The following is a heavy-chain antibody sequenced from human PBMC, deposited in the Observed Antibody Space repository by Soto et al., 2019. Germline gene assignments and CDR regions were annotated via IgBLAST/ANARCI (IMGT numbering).Heavy chain of an antibody. CDR2: ISYDGSYK. CDR1: GFTFSTYG. D-gene: IGHD2-2*01. V-gene: IGHV3-30*18. CDR3: AKGQHCRSTSCYFYYYGVAV. J-gene: IGHJ6*02. Sequence: QVQLVESGGGVVQPGRSLRLSCAASGFTFSTYGMHWVRQAPGKGLEWVAVISYDGSYKYYADSVKGRLIISRDNSKNTLYLQMNSLRAEDTAVYYCAKGQHCRSTSCYFYYYGVAVWRQGTTVAVSS.